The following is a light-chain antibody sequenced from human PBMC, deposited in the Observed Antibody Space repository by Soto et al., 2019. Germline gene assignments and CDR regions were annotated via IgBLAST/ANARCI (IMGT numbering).Light chain of an antibody. V-gene: IGKV3-11*01. CDR3: QQRSNRIT. CDR1: QSVAGS. J-gene: IGKJ5*01. CDR2: DIS. Sequence: VMTQSPATLSLSPGERAILSCRASQSVAGSLAWYQQKPGQAPRLLIYDISTRAAAIPARFSGSGSGTDFTLTVSSLEPEDFALYYCQQRSNRITFGQGTRLEIK.